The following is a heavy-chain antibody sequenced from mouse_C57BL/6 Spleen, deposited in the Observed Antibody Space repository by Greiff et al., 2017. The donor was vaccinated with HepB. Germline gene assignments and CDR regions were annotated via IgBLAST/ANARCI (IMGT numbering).Heavy chain of an antibody. Sequence: EVMLVESEGGLVQPGSSMKLSCTASGFTFSDYYMAWVRQVPEKGLEWVANINYDGSSTYYLDSLKSRFIISRDNEKNILYLQMSSLKSEDTATYYCARGPYLRRDYAMDYWGQGTSVTVSS. CDR1: GFTFSDYY. V-gene: IGHV5-16*01. CDR3: ARGPYLRRDYAMDY. J-gene: IGHJ4*01. CDR2: INYDGSST. D-gene: IGHD2-12*01.